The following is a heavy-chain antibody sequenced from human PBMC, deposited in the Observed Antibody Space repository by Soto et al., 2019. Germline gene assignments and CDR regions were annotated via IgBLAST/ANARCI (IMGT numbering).Heavy chain of an antibody. CDR3: VRDYYDTSGYPNTFDM. V-gene: IGHV3-21*01. CDR1: GVTLSRHT. D-gene: IGHD3-22*01. CDR2: IGSRTSDI. Sequence: GVSLGVTCAASGVTLSRHTMNWVRQAPGKGLEWVSFIGSRTSDIYYADSVKGRFTISRDNAKNSLYLDLTRLRAEDTAVYFCVRDYYDTSGYPNTFDMWGQGTMVT. J-gene: IGHJ3*02.